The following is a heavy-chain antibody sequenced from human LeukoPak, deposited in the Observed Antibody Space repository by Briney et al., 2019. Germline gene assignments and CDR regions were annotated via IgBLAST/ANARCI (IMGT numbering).Heavy chain of an antibody. V-gene: IGHV3-9*01. J-gene: IGHJ4*02. CDR2: ISWNSGSI. D-gene: IGHD6-19*01. CDR3: AKDNRRHYTSGPNPDSLH. Sequence: GGSLRLSCAGSGFIFNNYAMHWVRQPPGKGLEWVSDISWNSGSIDYADSVKGRFTISRDNAKNSLYLQMNSLRVEDTAFYYCAKDNRRHYTSGPNPDSLHWGQGALVTVSS. CDR1: GFIFNNYA.